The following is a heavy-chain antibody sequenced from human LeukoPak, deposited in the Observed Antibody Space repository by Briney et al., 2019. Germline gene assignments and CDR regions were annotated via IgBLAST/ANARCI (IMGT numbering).Heavy chain of an antibody. CDR2: IIPIFGTA. Sequence: SVKVSCKASGGTFSSYAISWVRQAPGQGLEWMGGIIPIFGTANYAQKFQGRVTITADESTSTAYMELSSLRSEDTAVYYCAREWSTYDILTGYLRSRGQGTLVTVSS. D-gene: IGHD3-9*01. J-gene: IGHJ4*02. CDR1: GGTFSSYA. V-gene: IGHV1-69*01. CDR3: AREWSTYDILTGYLRS.